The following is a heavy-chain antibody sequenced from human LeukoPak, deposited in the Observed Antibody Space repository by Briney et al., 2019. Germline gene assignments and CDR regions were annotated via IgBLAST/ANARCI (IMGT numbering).Heavy chain of an antibody. CDR1: GYTFTSYH. Sequence: ASVKVSCKASGYTFTSYHLHWVRQAPGQGLEWMGIINPSGGSPNYAQKFQGRVTMTRDMSTSTVNMELSSLRAEDTAVYYCAKETKYYDFWSGYYTPDAFDIWGQGTMVTVSS. CDR2: INPSGGSP. D-gene: IGHD3-3*01. V-gene: IGHV1-46*01. CDR3: AKETKYYDFWSGYYTPDAFDI. J-gene: IGHJ3*02.